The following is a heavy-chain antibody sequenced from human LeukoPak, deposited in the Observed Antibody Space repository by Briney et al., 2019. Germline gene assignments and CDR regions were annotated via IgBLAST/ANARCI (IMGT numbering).Heavy chain of an antibody. V-gene: IGHV4-34*12. J-gene: IGHJ4*02. CDR2: IFHSGST. D-gene: IGHD3-10*01. CDR1: GGSFSGYF. Sequence: SETLSLTCAVYGGSFSGYFWGWIRQPPGKGLEWIGSIFHSGSTYFNPSLKSRVTISVDTSKNQFCLKLSSVTAADTAVYYCASDRGVNYYGSGSYFDYWGQGTLVTVSS. CDR3: ASDRGVNYYGSGSYFDY.